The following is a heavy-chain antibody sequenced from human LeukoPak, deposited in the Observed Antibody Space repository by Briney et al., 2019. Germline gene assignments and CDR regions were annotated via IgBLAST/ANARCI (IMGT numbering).Heavy chain of an antibody. J-gene: IGHJ4*02. V-gene: IGHV3-30*02. Sequence: PGGSLRLSCAASGFTFSSYGMHWVRQAPGKGLEWVAFIRYDGTNKYYADSVQGRFTISRDNSKNTLYLQMNSLGAEDTAVYYCARDQGGGYSYGWQSFDYWGQGTLVTVSS. CDR2: IRYDGTNK. CDR1: GFTFSSYG. CDR3: ARDQGGGYSYGWQSFDY. D-gene: IGHD5-18*01.